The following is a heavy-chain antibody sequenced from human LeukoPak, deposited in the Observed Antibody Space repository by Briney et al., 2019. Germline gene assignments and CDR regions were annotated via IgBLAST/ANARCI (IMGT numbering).Heavy chain of an antibody. CDR2: INPNSGGT. D-gene: IGHD6-13*01. J-gene: IGHJ6*03. CDR3: ASHHIAAAGELDYYYYYMDV. CDR1: GYTFTGYY. Sequence: ASVKLSCKASGYTFTGYYMHWVRQAPGQGLEWMGWINPNSGGTNYAQKFQSRVTMTRVTFISTAYMELSRLRSDDTAVYYCASHHIAAAGELDYYYYYMDVWGKGTTVTVSS. V-gene: IGHV1-2*02.